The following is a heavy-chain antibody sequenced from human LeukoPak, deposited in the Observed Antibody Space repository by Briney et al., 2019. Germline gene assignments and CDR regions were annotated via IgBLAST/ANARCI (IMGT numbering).Heavy chain of an antibody. J-gene: IGHJ4*02. CDR2: IYYSGST. D-gene: IGHD2-2*01. CDR3: ARVGCSTTSCEYFDY. CDR1: GGSISSYY. V-gene: IGHV4-59*01. Sequence: PSETLSLTCTVSGGSISSYYWSWIRQPPGKGLEWIGYIYYSGSTNYNPSLKSRVTISVDTSKNQFSLKLSSVTAADTAVYYCARVGCSTTSCEYFDYWGQGTLVTVSS.